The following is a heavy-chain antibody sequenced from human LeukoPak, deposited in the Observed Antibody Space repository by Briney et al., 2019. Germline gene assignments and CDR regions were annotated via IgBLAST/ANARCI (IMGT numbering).Heavy chain of an antibody. CDR3: ARDSSGTYDY. CDR2: INISGGS. V-gene: IGHV1-46*01. CDR1: GYTFTSYY. Sequence: ATVKVSCKASGYTFTSYYMHWVRQPPGQGLEWMGIINISGGSRYTHYFQGRVTMITLTRANTEYTELSSLKSEDTAVYYRARDSSGTYDYWGQGTLVTVSS. D-gene: IGHD6-19*01. J-gene: IGHJ4*02.